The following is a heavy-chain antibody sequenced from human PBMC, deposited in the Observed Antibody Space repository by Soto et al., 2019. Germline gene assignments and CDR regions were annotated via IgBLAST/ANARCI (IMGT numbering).Heavy chain of an antibody. D-gene: IGHD3-3*01. CDR1: GGSFSGYY. CDR2: INHSGST. CDR3: ARGRALYYDFWSGYYYFDY. V-gene: IGHV4-34*01. J-gene: IGHJ4*02. Sequence: PSETLSLTXAVYGGSFSGYYWSWIRQPPGKGLEWIGEINHSGSTNYNPSLKSRVTISVDTSKNQFSLKLSSVTAADTAVYYCARGRALYYDFWSGYYYFDYWGQGTLVTVSS.